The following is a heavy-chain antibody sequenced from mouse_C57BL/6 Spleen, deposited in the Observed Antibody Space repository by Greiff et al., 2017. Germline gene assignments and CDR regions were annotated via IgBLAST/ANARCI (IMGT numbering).Heavy chain of an antibody. D-gene: IGHD1-1*01. V-gene: IGHV5-4*01. CDR1: GFTFSSYA. Sequence: DVQLQESGGGLVKPGGSLKLSCAASGFTFSSYAMSWVRQTPEKRLEWVATISDGGSYTYYPDNVKGRFTISRDNAKNNLYLQMSHLKSEDTAMYYCAREGVANYYAMDYWGQGTSVTVSS. J-gene: IGHJ4*01. CDR3: AREGVANYYAMDY. CDR2: ISDGGSYT.